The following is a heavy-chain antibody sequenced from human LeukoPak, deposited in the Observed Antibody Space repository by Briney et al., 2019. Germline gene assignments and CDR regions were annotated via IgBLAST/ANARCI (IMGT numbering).Heavy chain of an antibody. CDR3: ARAVWDYYDSSEPLDY. V-gene: IGHV3-33*08. Sequence: GRSLRLSCAASGFTFSSYPMHWVRQAPGKGLEWVAVIWYDGSNKYYADSVKGRFTISRDNSKNTLYLQMNSLRAEDTAVYYCARAVWDYYDSSEPLDYWGQGTLVTVSS. CDR2: IWYDGSNK. CDR1: GFTFSSYP. D-gene: IGHD3-22*01. J-gene: IGHJ4*02.